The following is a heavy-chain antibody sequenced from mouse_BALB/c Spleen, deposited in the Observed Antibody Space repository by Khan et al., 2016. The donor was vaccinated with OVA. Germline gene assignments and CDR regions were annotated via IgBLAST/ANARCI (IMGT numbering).Heavy chain of an antibody. Sequence: QVQLKQSGAELVRPGVSVKISCKGSGYTFTDFAIHWVKQSHAKSLEWIGVISTYYGDADYNQKFKGKATMTVDKSSSTAFVELARLTPEDSANYYCVRGSGNSRFAYWGQWTLVTVSA. J-gene: IGHJ3*01. V-gene: IGHV1S137*01. CDR3: VRGSGNSRFAY. CDR1: GYTFTDFA. CDR2: ISTYYGDA. D-gene: IGHD1-3*01.